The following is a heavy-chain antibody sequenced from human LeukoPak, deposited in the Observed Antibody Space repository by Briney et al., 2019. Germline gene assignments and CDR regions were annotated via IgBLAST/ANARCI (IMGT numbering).Heavy chain of an antibody. V-gene: IGHV4-59*01. CDR1: GGSISSSY. J-gene: IGHJ4*02. Sequence: SETLSLTCTVSGGSISSSYWSWIRQPPGKGLEWIGYIYYSGSTNYNPSLKSRVTMSVDTSKDQFSLNLCSVTAADTAVYYCARGPYSSRYDYWGQGTVVTVSS. D-gene: IGHD6-13*01. CDR2: IYYSGST. CDR3: ARGPYSSRYDY.